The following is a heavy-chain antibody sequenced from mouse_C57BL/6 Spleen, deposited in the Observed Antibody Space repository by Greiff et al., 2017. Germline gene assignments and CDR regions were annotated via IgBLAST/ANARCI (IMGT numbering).Heavy chain of an antibody. CDR3: ALLRYY. D-gene: IGHD1-1*01. V-gene: IGHV1-69*01. CDR2: IDPSDSYT. J-gene: IGHJ2*01. CDR1: GYTFTSYW. Sequence: QVQLQQPGAELVMPGASVKLSCKASGYTFTSYWMHWVKQRPGQGLEWIGEIDPSDSYTNYNQKFKGKSTLTVDKSSSTAYMQLSSLTSEDSAVYYCALLRYYWGQGTTLTVSS.